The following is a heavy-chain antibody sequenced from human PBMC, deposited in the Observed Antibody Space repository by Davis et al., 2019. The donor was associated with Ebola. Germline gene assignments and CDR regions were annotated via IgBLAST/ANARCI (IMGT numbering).Heavy chain of an antibody. D-gene: IGHD2-2*02. V-gene: IGHV4-34*01. Sequence: MPSETLSLTCAVYGGSFSGYYWSWIRQPPGKGLEWIGEINHSGSTNYNPSLKSRVTISVDTSKNQFSLKLRSVTAADTAVYYCARLRGVVVPAAIGDYYYYYGMDVWGQGTTVTVSS. CDR3: ARLRGVVVPAAIGDYYYYYGMDV. J-gene: IGHJ6*02. CDR1: GGSFSGYY. CDR2: INHSGST.